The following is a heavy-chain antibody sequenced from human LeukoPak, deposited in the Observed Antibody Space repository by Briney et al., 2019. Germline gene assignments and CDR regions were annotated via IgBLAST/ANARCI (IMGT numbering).Heavy chain of an antibody. Sequence: GESLKISCKGSGYSFTSYWIGWVRQMPGKGLEWMGIIYPGDSDTRYSPSFQGQVTISADKSISTAYLQWSSLKASDTAMYYCARAARGVITDNWFDPWGQGTLVTVSS. CDR1: GYSFTSYW. CDR3: ARAARGVITDNWFDP. J-gene: IGHJ5*02. CDR2: IYPGDSDT. V-gene: IGHV5-51*01. D-gene: IGHD3-10*01.